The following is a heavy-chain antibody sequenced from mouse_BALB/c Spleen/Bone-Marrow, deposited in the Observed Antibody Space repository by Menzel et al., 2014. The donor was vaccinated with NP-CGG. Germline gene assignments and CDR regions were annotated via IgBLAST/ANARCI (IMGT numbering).Heavy chain of an antibody. Sequence: QVQLQQSGAEPARPGASVKMSCKASGYTFTGYTIHWVKQRPGQGLEWIGYINPTSGYANYNQKFKDKATLTADKSSSTAYMQLSSLTSEDSAVFYCARSMIVYFAMDYWGQGTSVTVSS. D-gene: IGHD2-3*01. J-gene: IGHJ4*01. CDR2: INPTSGYA. V-gene: IGHV1-4*01. CDR3: ARSMIVYFAMDY. CDR1: GYTFTGYT.